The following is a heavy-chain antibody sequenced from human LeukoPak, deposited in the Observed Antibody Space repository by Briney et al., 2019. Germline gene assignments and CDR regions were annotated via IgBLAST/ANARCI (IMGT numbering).Heavy chain of an antibody. CDR1: GFTFSSYS. J-gene: IGHJ4*02. CDR2: ISSSSSYI. D-gene: IGHD3-10*01. Sequence: GGSLRLSCAASGFTFSSYSMNWVRQAPGKGLEWVSSISSSSSYIYYADSVKGRFTISRDDAKNSLYLQMNSLRAEDTAVYYCARGGSELFDYWGQGTLVTVSS. V-gene: IGHV3-21*01. CDR3: ARGGSELFDY.